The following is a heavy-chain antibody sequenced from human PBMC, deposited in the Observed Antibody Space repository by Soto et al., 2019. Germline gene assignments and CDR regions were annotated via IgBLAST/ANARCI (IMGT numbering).Heavy chain of an antibody. CDR1: GFTFSSYG. CDR2: IWYDGSNK. J-gene: IGHJ6*02. CDR3: ARVPDYDFWSGYFGMYV. Sequence: GGSLRLSCAASGFTFSSYGMHWVRRAPGKGLEWVAVIWYDGSNKYYADSVKGRFTISRDNSKNTLYLQMNSLRAEDTAVYYCARVPDYDFWSGYFGMYVWGQGTTVTVSS. V-gene: IGHV3-33*01. D-gene: IGHD3-3*01.